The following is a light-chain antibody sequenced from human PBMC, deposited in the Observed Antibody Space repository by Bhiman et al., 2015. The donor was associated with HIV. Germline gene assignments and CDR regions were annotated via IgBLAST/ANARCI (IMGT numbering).Light chain of an antibody. CDR2: YDS. CDR1: NIGITS. V-gene: IGLV3-21*04. J-gene: IGLJ2*01. Sequence: GPGKTARITCGGNNIGITSVHWYQQKPGQAPVLVIYYDSDRPSGIPERFSGSNSGNTATLTISRVEAGDEADYYCQVWDSASDHVVFGGGTKLTVL. CDR3: QVWDSASDHVV.